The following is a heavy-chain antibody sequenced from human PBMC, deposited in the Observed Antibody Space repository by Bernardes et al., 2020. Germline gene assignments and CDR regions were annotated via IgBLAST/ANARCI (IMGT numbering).Heavy chain of an antibody. V-gene: IGHV1-2*02. CDR1: GYTFTGYY. D-gene: IGHD3-10*01. CDR3: AGVVRGVICYGMDV. J-gene: IGHJ6*02. Sequence: ASVKVSCKASGYTFTGYYMHWVRQAPGQGLEWMGWINPNSGGTNYAQKFQGRVTMTRDTSISTAYMELSRLRSDDTAVYYCAGVVRGVICYGMDVWGQGTTVTVSS. CDR2: INPNSGGT.